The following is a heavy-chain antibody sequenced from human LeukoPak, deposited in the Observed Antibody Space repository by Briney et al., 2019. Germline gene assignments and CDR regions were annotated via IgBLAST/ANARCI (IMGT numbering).Heavy chain of an antibody. CDR1: GYTFTNYY. CDR3: ARCSSTGCYAPYYYGMDV. Sequence: GASVKVSFKASGYTFTNYYMHWVRQAPGQGLEWMAVIDPSGGTTNSAQKFQGRVTVTRDTSTSTVYMELSSLRSDDTAVYYCARCSSTGCYAPYYYGMDVWGQGTTVTVSS. J-gene: IGHJ6*02. CDR2: IDPSGGTT. V-gene: IGHV1-46*01. D-gene: IGHD2-2*01.